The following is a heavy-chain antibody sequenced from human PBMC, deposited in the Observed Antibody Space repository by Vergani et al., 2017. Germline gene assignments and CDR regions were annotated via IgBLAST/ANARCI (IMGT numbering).Heavy chain of an antibody. V-gene: IGHV3-15*01. Sequence: EVQLVESGGGLVKPGGSLRLSCAASGFTFSNAWMSWVRQAPGKGLEWVGRIKSKTDGGTTDYAAPVKGRFTISRDDSKNTLYLQMNSLKTEDTAVYYCATGPPQWLVSDYWGQGTLVTVSS. J-gene: IGHJ4*02. CDR2: IKSKTDGGTT. CDR3: ATGPPQWLVSDY. CDR1: GFTFSNAW. D-gene: IGHD6-19*01.